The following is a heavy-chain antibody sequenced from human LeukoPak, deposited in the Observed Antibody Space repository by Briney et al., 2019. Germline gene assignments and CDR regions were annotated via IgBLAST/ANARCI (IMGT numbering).Heavy chain of an antibody. D-gene: IGHD1-26*01. CDR3: AKGYGWEASYYYYYMDV. V-gene: IGHV3-21*01. J-gene: IGHJ6*03. Sequence: GGSLRLSCAASGFILSSYSINWVRQAPGQGLEWVSCMGGSSNYIYYTDSVKGRFTLSRANAKNSLFLQMNSLSAENTAVYYCAKGYGWEASYYYYYMDVWGKGTTVTISS. CDR1: GFILSSYS. CDR2: MGGSSNYI.